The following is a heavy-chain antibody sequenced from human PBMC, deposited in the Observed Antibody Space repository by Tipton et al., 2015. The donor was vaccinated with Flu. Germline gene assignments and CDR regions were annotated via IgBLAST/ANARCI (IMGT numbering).Heavy chain of an antibody. CDR3: ARDQGFGGGLAYDYHLLDV. Sequence: TLSLTCTVSGGSISSGGAYWSWIRQHPGEGLEWIASIYYSGSTYYNPSLERRVTISVDTSKSQFSLTLNSVTAADTAVYYCARDQGFGGGLAYDYHLLDVWGQGTTVTVSS. V-gene: IGHV4-31*03. CDR1: GGSISSGGAY. J-gene: IGHJ6*02. CDR2: IYYSGST. D-gene: IGHD5-12*01.